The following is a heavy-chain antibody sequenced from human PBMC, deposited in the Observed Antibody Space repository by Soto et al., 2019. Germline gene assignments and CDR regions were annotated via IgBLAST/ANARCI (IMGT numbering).Heavy chain of an antibody. D-gene: IGHD5-12*01. CDR2: IIPIFGTA. CDR3: ARACRRWLQFAFDY. Sequence: QVQLVQSGAEVKKPGSSVKVSCKASGGTFSSYAISWVRQAPGQGLEWMGGIIPIFGTANYARKFQGRVTITADESTSTAYMELSSLRSEDTAVYYCARACRRWLQFAFDYWGQGTLVTVSS. V-gene: IGHV1-69*01. CDR1: GGTFSSYA. J-gene: IGHJ4*02.